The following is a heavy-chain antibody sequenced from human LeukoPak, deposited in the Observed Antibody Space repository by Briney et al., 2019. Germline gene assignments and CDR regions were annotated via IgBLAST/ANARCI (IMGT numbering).Heavy chain of an antibody. J-gene: IGHJ4*02. D-gene: IGHD7-27*01. CDR3: ARGTPITGDPY. Sequence: ASVKVSCKASGYTFTNYGISWVRQAPGQGREGMGWISAYNGDTNYAQKLQGRVTMTTDTSTSTAYMELRSLSSDDTAVYYCARGTPITGDPYWGQGTLVTVSS. CDR1: GYTFTNYG. V-gene: IGHV1-18*01. CDR2: ISAYNGDT.